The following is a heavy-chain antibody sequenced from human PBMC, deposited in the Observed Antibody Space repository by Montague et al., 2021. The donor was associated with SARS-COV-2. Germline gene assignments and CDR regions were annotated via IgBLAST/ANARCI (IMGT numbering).Heavy chain of an antibody. J-gene: IGHJ4*02. CDR2: ISGSGSSS. CDR1: GFTFSSYA. Sequence: SLRLSCAASGFTFSSYAMNLLRQAPRKGLEWVSAISGSGSSSYYANSVKDRCTISRDNSKNTLYLHMNSLGAEDTATYFCAKDLYWAAAGTANYFGSWGQGALVTVSS. D-gene: IGHD6-13*01. V-gene: IGHV3-23*01. CDR3: AKDLYWAAAGTANYFGS.